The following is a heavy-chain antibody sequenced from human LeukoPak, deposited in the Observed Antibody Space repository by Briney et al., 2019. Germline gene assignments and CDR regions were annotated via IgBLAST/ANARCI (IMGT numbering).Heavy chain of an antibody. J-gene: IGHJ4*02. CDR2: IKQDGSDK. CDR1: GFTVTTYW. V-gene: IGHV3-7*01. D-gene: IGHD3-16*01. Sequence: GGSLRLSCAASGFTVTTYWMSWVRQAPGKGLEWVANIKQDGSDKYYVDSVKGRFTISRDNAKNSLYLQMNSLRADDTAVYYCSRGGRGDYWGQGTLVTVSS. CDR3: SRGGRGDY.